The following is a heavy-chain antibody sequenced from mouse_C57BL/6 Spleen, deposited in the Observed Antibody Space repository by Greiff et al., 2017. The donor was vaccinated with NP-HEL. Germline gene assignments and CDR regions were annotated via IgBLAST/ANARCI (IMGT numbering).Heavy chain of an antibody. J-gene: IGHJ3*01. D-gene: IGHD4-1*01. Sequence: VQLKESGGGLVKPGGSLKLSCAASGFTFSSYAMSWVRQTPEKRLEWVATISDGGSYTYYPDNVKGRFTISRDNAKNNLYLQMSHLKSEDTAMYYCARDRELGFFAYWGQGTLVTVSA. CDR3: ARDRELGFFAY. V-gene: IGHV5-4*01. CDR1: GFTFSSYA. CDR2: ISDGGSYT.